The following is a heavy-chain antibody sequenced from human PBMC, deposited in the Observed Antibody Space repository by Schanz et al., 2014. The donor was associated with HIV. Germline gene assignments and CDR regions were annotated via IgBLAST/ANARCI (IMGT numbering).Heavy chain of an antibody. CDR1: GFTFSSYG. J-gene: IGHJ6*02. Sequence: QVQLVESGGGVVQPGRSLRLSCAASGFTFSSYGMHWVRQAPGKGLEWVAVISYHGTNKYYADSVKGRLTISRDNSKNTLYLQMNSLRAEDTAVYYCAKDQGYDFWSGYYNYYDMDVWGQGTTVTVSS. CDR3: AKDQGYDFWSGYYNYYDMDV. D-gene: IGHD3-3*01. V-gene: IGHV3-30*18. CDR2: ISYHGTNK.